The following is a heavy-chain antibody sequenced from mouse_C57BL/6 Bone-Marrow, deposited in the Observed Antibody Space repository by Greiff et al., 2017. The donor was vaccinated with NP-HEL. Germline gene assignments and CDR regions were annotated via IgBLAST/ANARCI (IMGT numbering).Heavy chain of an antibody. CDR3: ARANWDQNY. D-gene: IGHD4-1*01. V-gene: IGHV1-64*01. Sequence: QVQLKQPGAELVKPGASVKLSCKASGYTFTSYWMHWVKQRPGQGLEWIGMIHPNSGSTNYNEKFKSKATLTVDKSSSTAYMQLSSLTSEDSAVYYCARANWDQNYWGQGTTLTVSS. CDR1: GYTFTSYW. CDR2: IHPNSGST. J-gene: IGHJ2*01.